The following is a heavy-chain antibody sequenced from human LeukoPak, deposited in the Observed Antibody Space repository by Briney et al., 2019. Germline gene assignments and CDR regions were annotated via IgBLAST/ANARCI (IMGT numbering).Heavy chain of an antibody. CDR2: IYYSGST. D-gene: IGHD5/OR15-5a*01. J-gene: IGHJ4*02. CDR3: ARANSLYETYYFDY. CDR1: GGSISGYY. V-gene: IGHV4-59*01. Sequence: SETLSLTCTVSGGSISGYYWTWIRQPPGKGLEWIGYIYYSGSTNYNPSLKSRVTISIDASKNQFSLKLSSVTAADTAVYYCARANSLYETYYFDYWGQGTLVTVSS.